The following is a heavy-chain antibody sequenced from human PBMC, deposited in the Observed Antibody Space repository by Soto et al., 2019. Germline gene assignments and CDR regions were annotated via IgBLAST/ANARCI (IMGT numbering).Heavy chain of an antibody. Sequence: VRLVESGGGLVKSGGSLRLSCAASGFTFSSYTMDWVRQAPGKGLEWVSNINSIGGYIWYVDSVQGRFTISRDNPKNSLYLLMNIMRSEATALYYCATVVISVMRGSIPGDHYGLDVWGQGTTVTFSS. D-gene: IGHD3-16*01. V-gene: IGHV3-21*04. J-gene: IGHJ6*02. CDR2: INSIGGYI. CDR1: GFTFSSYT. CDR3: ATVVISVMRGSIPGDHYGLDV.